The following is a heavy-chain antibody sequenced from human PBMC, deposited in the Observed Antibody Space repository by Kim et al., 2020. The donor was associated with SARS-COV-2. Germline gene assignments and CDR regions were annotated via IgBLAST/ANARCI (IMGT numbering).Heavy chain of an antibody. CDR2: PNSGTT. Sequence: PNSGTTADAQKYQGRVTITRNTAISTAYMELSSLRSEDTAVYYCARESDIWGQGTMVTVSS. CDR3: ARESDI. J-gene: IGHJ3*02. V-gene: IGHV1-8*01.